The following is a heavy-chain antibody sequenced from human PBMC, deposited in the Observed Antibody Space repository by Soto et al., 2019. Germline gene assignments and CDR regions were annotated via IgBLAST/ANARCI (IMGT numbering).Heavy chain of an antibody. CDR3: ARLSQIQLWSSWFDP. Sequence: PSETLSLTCTVSGGSISSYYWSWIRQPPGKGLEWIGYIYYSGSTNYNPSLKSRVTISVDTSKNQFSLKLSSVTAADTAVYYCARLSQIQLWSSWFDPWGQGTLVTVS. J-gene: IGHJ5*02. D-gene: IGHD5-18*01. CDR2: IYYSGST. CDR1: GGSISSYY. V-gene: IGHV4-59*01.